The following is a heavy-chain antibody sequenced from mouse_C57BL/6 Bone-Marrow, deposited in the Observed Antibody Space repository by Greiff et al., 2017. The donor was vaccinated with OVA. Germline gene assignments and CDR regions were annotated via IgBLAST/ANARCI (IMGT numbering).Heavy chain of an antibody. J-gene: IGHJ3*01. V-gene: IGHV1-76*01. CDR2: IYPGSGNT. CDR1: GYTFTDYY. D-gene: IGHD2-1*01. CDR3: ARSGKKIGNPWFAY. Sequence: VQLQQSGAELVRPGASVKLSCKASGYTFTDYYINWVKQRPGQGLEWIARIYPGSGNTYYNEKFKGKATLTAEKSSSTAYMQLSSLTSEDSAVYCCARSGKKIGNPWFAYWGQGTLVTVSA.